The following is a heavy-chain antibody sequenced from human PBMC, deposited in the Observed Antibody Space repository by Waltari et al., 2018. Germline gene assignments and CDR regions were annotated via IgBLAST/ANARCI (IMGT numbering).Heavy chain of an antibody. Sequence: EVQLVESGGGLIQPGGSLRLSCVASGVTGRNNDMTRLRQAPGKGLELVSLMYSGGTTYYADSVRGRFTISRDGSKNTVYLQMNSLRAEDTAVYFCARNQVETALGYWGQGTLVTVSS. J-gene: IGHJ4*02. CDR2: MYSGGTT. D-gene: IGHD2-21*02. V-gene: IGHV3-53*01. CDR1: GVTGRNND. CDR3: ARNQVETALGY.